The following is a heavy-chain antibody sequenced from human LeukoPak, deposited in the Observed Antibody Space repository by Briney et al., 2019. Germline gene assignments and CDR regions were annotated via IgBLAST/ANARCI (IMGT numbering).Heavy chain of an antibody. J-gene: IGHJ3*02. D-gene: IGHD2-2*01. CDR2: IYYSGSA. V-gene: IGHV4-59*01. Sequence: SETLSLTCTVSSGSIRTSYCSWIRQPPGKGLEWIGYIYYSGSANYNPSLKSRVTISVDTSKNQFSLKLSSVTAADTAVYYCASRYCSSTSCYEGDAFDIWGQGTMVTVSS. CDR1: SGSIRTSY. CDR3: ASRYCSSTSCYEGDAFDI.